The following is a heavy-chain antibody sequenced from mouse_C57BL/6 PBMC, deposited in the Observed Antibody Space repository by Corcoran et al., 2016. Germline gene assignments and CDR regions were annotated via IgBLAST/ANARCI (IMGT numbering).Heavy chain of an antibody. V-gene: IGHV1-81*01. J-gene: IGHJ4*01. CDR3: ARRLPSAMDY. CDR2: IYPTSGNT. CDR1: GYTFTSFG. Sequence: QVQLQQSGAELARPGASVKLSCKASGYTFTSFGISWMKQRTGLGLEWIGEIYPTSGNTYYNEKFKGKATLTADKSSSTAYMELRSLTSEDSVVYFCARRLPSAMDYWGQGTSVTVSS. D-gene: IGHD6-1*01.